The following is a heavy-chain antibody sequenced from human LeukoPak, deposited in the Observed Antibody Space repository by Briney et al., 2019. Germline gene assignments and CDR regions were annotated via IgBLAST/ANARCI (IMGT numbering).Heavy chain of an antibody. Sequence: GGSLRLSCAASGFTFSNAWMSWVRQAPGKGLEWVGRIKSKTDGGTTDYAAPVKGRFTISRDDSKSTLFLQMNSLKTEDTAVYYCSIEVTNLDYWGQGTLVTVSS. J-gene: IGHJ4*02. D-gene: IGHD5-18*01. CDR2: IKSKTDGGTT. V-gene: IGHV3-15*01. CDR1: GFTFSNAW. CDR3: SIEVTNLDY.